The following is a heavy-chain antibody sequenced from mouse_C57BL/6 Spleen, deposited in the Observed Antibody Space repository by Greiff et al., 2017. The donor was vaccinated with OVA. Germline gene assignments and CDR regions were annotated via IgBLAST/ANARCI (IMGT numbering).Heavy chain of an antibody. CDR2: ISDGGSYT. Sequence: EVQLVESGGGLVKPGGSLKLSCAASGFTFSSYAMSWVRQTPEKRLEWVATISDGGSYTYYPDNVKGRFTISRDNAKNNLYLQMSHLKSEDTAMYYCARVGLPDYYAMDYWGQGTSVTVSS. V-gene: IGHV5-4*01. D-gene: IGHD2-10*01. J-gene: IGHJ4*01. CDR3: ARVGLPDYYAMDY. CDR1: GFTFSSYA.